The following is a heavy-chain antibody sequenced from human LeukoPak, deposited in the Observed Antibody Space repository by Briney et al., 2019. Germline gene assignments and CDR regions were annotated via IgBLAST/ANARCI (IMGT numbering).Heavy chain of an antibody. D-gene: IGHD3-22*01. J-gene: IGHJ4*02. CDR3: ARSGPHYHDSSTYDY. V-gene: IGHV3-49*04. Sequence: PGRSLRLSCSASGFTFGDYGLTWVRQAPGQGLEWIGFIRIQGYGGTTEYAASVEGRFTVSRDNFKSIAYLQMNSLKTEDTAVYYCARSGPHYHDSSTYDYWGQGALVTVSS. CDR2: IRIQGYGGTT. CDR1: GFTFGDYG.